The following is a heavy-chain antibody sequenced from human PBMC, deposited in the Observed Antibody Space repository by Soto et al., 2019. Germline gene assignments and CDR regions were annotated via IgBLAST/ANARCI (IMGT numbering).Heavy chain of an antibody. V-gene: IGHV4-59*08. Sequence: QVQLQESGPGLVKPSETLSLTCTVSGGSISSYYWSWIRQPPGKGLQWIGYIYYSGSTNYNTSLKSRVTISVDTPKNQFSLKLSSVTAADTDVYYCARRYGGAFDIWGQGTMVTVSS. J-gene: IGHJ3*02. CDR3: ARRYGGAFDI. CDR1: GGSISSYY. D-gene: IGHD1-20*01. CDR2: IYYSGST.